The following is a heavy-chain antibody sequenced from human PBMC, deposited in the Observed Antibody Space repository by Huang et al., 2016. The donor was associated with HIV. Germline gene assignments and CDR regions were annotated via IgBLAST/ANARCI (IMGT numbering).Heavy chain of an antibody. CDR2: ISGRDVRS. V-gene: IGHV3-23*01. Sequence: DVQLLESGGGLVRPGGYLRLSCVASGFRFSSYDMSWVRQAPGEGLDWVSAISGRDVRSYYTDSVKGRFTISRDNSKNTLYLQMNSRRAEDTAVYFCVKRACGLSYFDFWGQGTLVTVSA. CDR1: GFRFSSYD. D-gene: IGHD2-21*01. CDR3: VKRACGLSYFDF. J-gene: IGHJ4*02.